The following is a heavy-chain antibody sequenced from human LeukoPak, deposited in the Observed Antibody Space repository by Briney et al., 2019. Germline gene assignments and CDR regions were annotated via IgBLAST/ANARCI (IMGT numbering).Heavy chain of an antibody. CDR1: GFTFSTLA. CDR3: VRDRNYFEALQRSY. D-gene: IGHD1-7*01. J-gene: IGHJ4*02. V-gene: IGHV3-23*01. Sequence: GGSLRLSCAASGFTFSTLAMSWVRQDPGRGLEWVSSITGAGSTTYYPESVKGRFTISRDNSKNTLYLQMNSLRVEDTAVYFCVRDRNYFEALQRSYWGQGTLVTVSS. CDR2: ITGAGSTT.